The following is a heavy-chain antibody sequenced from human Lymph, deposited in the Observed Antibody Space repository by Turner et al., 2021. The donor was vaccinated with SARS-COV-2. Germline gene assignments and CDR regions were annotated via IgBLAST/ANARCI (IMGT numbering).Heavy chain of an antibody. CDR2: INPSGDST. J-gene: IGHJ4*02. D-gene: IGHD2-15*01. CDR1: GYTFTSYY. V-gene: IGHV1-46*01. Sequence: QVQLLQSGAEVNKPGASVKVSCTASGYTFTSYYMHWVRQAPGQGLEWMGIINPSGDSTSEEQKFQGRVTMTRDTSTSTVYMELSSRRAEDTAVYYCARVGTGGFDYWGQGTTVTVSS. CDR3: ARVGTGGFDY.